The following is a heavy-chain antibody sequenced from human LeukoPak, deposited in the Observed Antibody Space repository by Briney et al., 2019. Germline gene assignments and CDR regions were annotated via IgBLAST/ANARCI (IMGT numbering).Heavy chain of an antibody. J-gene: IGHJ4*02. CDR3: ARLGGYDFWSGCYR. D-gene: IGHD3-3*01. Sequence: SETLSLTCTVSGGSISSSSYYWGWIRQPPGKGLEWIGSIYYSGSTYYNPSLKSRVTISVHTSKNQFSLKLSSVTAADTAVYYCARLGGYDFWSGCYRWGQGTLVTVSS. CDR2: IYYSGST. V-gene: IGHV4-39*01. CDR1: GGSISSSSYY.